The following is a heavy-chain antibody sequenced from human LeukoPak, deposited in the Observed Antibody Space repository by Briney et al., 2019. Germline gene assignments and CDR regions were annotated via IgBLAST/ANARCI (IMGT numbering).Heavy chain of an antibody. CDR3: ARAIRGYSYGH. J-gene: IGHJ4*02. Sequence: GGSLRLSCAASGFTFSSYSMNWIRQAPGKGLEWVSYISSSGSTIYYADSVKGRFTISRDNAKNSLYLQMNSLRAEDTAVYYCARAIRGYSYGHWGQGTLVTVSS. CDR2: ISSSGSTI. CDR1: GFTFSSYS. D-gene: IGHD5-18*01. V-gene: IGHV3-48*04.